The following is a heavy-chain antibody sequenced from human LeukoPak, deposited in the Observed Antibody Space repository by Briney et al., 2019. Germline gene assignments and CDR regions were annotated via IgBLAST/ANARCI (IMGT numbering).Heavy chain of an antibody. CDR2: IYYSGST. CDR3: ASSTTLEYFQR. D-gene: IGHD4-11*01. Sequence: KTSETLSLTCTVSGGSISSYYWSWIRQPPGKGLEWIGYIYYSGSTNYNPSLKSRVTISVDTSKNQFSLKLSSVTAADTAVYYCASSTTLEYFQRWGQGTLVTVSS. J-gene: IGHJ1*01. V-gene: IGHV4-59*01. CDR1: GGSISSYY.